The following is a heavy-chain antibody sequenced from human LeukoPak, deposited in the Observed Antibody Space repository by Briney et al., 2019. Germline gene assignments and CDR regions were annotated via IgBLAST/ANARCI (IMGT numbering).Heavy chain of an antibody. V-gene: IGHV5-51*01. J-gene: IGHJ4*02. CDR3: ASGSSSWFGSMYYFDY. D-gene: IGHD6-13*01. CDR1: GYSFTSYW. Sequence: GESLKISYKGSGYSFTSYWIGWVRQMPGKGLEWMGIIYPGDSDTRYSPSFQGQVTISADKSISTAYLQWSSLKASDTAMYYCASGSSSWFGSMYYFDYWGQGTLVTVSS. CDR2: IYPGDSDT.